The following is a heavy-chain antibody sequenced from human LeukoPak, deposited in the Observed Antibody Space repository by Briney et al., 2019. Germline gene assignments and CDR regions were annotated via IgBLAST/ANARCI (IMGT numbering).Heavy chain of an antibody. J-gene: IGHJ3*02. D-gene: IGHD3-22*01. CDR2: SYAT. V-gene: IGHV3-73*01. Sequence: SYATAYAASLKGRFTISRDDSKNTAYLQMNSLKTEDTAVYYCTRFYYDSSGYYRAIAAFDIWGQGTMVTVSS. CDR3: TRFYYDSSGYYRAIAAFDI.